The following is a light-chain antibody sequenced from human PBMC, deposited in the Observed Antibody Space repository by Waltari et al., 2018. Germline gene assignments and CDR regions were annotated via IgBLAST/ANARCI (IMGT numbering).Light chain of an antibody. CDR3: QQSYSLLRLT. CDR2: ATY. J-gene: IGKJ4*01. V-gene: IGKV1-39*01. Sequence: DIQMTQSPSYLSASVGDTVTITCRASQSINNYLTWYQQKPGKAPILLIYATYTLQSGVPSRFSGSGSGTDFTLTISNLQSEDFATYYCQQSYSLLRLTFGGGTKVDIK. CDR1: QSINNY.